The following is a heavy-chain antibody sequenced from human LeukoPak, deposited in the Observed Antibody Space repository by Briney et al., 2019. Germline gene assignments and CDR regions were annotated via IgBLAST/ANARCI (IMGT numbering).Heavy chain of an antibody. V-gene: IGHV1-2*02. Sequence: ASVKVSCKASGYTFTGYYMHWVRQAPGQGLEWMGWINPNSGGTNYAQKFQGRVTMTRDTSISTAYMELSRLRSDDTAVYYCARPYPRLDDAFDIWGQGTMVTVSS. CDR3: ARPYPRLDDAFDI. J-gene: IGHJ3*02. D-gene: IGHD3-16*01. CDR1: GYTFTGYY. CDR2: INPNSGGT.